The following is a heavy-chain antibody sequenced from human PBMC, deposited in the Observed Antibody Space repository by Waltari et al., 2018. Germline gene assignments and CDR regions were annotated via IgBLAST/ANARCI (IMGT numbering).Heavy chain of an antibody. Sequence: EVQLVESGGGLLQPGGSLRLSCAASGFTVCSNYMSCVRQAPGKGLEWVSVIYSGGSTYYADSVKGRFTIARDNSKNTLDLQMNSLRAEDTAVYYCARDIEYGSSTISYAWDYWGQGTLVTVSS. CDR1: GFTVCSNY. J-gene: IGHJ4*02. CDR2: IYSGGST. V-gene: IGHV3-53*01. D-gene: IGHD2-2*01. CDR3: ARDIEYGSSTISYAWDY.